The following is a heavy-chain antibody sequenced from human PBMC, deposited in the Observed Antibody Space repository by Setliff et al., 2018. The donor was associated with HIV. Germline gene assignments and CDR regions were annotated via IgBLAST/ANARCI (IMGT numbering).Heavy chain of an antibody. CDR1: GYSFSSYY. J-gene: IGHJ5*02. Sequence: GASVKVSCKASGYSFSSYYMHWVRQAPGQGLEWMGIINPRGGKANYAQRFQGRLTVTTDTSTSTVYMELRLLTSDDTAIYYCAREGHVATPGSSEFDPWGQGTLGTVS. V-gene: IGHV1-46*01. CDR2: INPRGGKA. D-gene: IGHD2-15*01. CDR3: AREGHVATPGSSEFDP.